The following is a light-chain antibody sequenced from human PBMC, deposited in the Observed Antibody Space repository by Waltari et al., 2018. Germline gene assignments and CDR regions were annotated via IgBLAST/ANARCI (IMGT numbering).Light chain of an antibody. J-gene: IGLJ1*01. CDR3: ASYTRSNTYV. V-gene: IGLV2-14*01. CDR1: SSDVGGYKS. CDR2: DVD. Sequence: QSALTQPASVSGSPGQSITISCTGTSSDVGGYKSDAWYQQYPGTGPKVMIYDVDNRPSGISYRFSGSKSGNTASLTISGLQPEDEADYYCASYTRSNTYVFGTGTTVTVL.